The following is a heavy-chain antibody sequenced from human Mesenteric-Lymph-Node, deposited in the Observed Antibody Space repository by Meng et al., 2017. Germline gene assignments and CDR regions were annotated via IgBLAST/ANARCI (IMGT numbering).Heavy chain of an antibody. CDR2: IKCVGSEE. CDR3: ARGTSSMTFGGVID. D-gene: IGHD3-16*01. Sequence: ESLKIPCAASGFSFSTHRMSWVRQAPGKGLEWVAIIKCVGSEESYVDSVKGRFTISRDNAKNSLYLQMNSLRGEDTAVYYCARGTSSMTFGGVIDWGQGTLVTVSS. CDR1: GFSFSTHR. V-gene: IGHV3-7*01. J-gene: IGHJ4*02.